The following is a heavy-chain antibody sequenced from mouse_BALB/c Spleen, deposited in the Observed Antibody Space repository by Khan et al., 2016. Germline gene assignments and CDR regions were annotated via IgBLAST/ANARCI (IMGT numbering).Heavy chain of an antibody. CDR2: ISYDGIN. J-gene: IGHJ3*01. CDR1: GYSITSGYY. D-gene: IGHD2-4*01. CDR3: TISIYYNYAWFAY. Sequence: EVQLQESGPGLVKPSQSLSLTCSVTGYSITSGYYWNWIRQFPGNKLEWMGYISYDGINNYNPSLKNRISITRETPKNQFFMKLNSVTTEDTATYYCTISIYYNYAWFAYWGQGTLVTVSA. V-gene: IGHV3-6*02.